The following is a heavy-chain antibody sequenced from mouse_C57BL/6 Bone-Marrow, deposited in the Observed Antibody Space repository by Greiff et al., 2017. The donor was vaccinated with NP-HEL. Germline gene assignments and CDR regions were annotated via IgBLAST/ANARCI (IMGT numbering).Heavy chain of an antibody. V-gene: IGHV5-4*03. CDR1: GFTFSSYA. CDR2: ISDGGSYT. D-gene: IGHD1-1*01. Sequence: EVKLVESGGGLVKPGGSLKLSCAASGFTFSSYAMSWVRQTPEKRLEWVATISDGGSYTYYPDNVKGRFTISRDNATNNLYLQMSHLKSEDTAMYYCARRIIYYYGSSYVPFAYWGQGTLVTVSA. J-gene: IGHJ3*01. CDR3: ARRIIYYYGSSYVPFAY.